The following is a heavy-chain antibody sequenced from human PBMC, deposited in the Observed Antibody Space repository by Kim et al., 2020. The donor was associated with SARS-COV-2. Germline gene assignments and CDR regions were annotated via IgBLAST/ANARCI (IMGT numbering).Heavy chain of an antibody. Sequence: KTKYTPTFQGRVTHTMDTDASTAFMEVSSLRSEDTAVYYCARDLFHSGFDYWGQGTLVTVSS. D-gene: IGHD3-10*01. CDR2: KT. J-gene: IGHJ4*02. V-gene: IGHV1-3*01. CDR3: ARDLFHSGFDY.